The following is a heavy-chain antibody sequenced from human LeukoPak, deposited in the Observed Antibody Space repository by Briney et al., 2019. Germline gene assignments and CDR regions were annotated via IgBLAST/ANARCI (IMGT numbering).Heavy chain of an antibody. V-gene: IGHV1-8*02. D-gene: IGHD3-22*01. CDR2: MNPNSGNT. CDR3: AKGSYYDSSGSFYFDY. Sequence: ASVKVSCKASGYTFTSYYMHWVRQATGQGLEWMGWMNPNSGNTGYAQKFQGRVTMTRNTSISTAYMELSSLRSEDTAVYYCAKGSYYDSSGSFYFDYWGQGTLVTVSS. CDR1: GYTFTSYY. J-gene: IGHJ4*02.